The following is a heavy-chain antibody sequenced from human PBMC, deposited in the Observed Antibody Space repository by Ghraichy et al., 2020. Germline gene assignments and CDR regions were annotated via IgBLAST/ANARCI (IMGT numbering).Heavy chain of an antibody. Sequence: GGSLRLSCAASGFTFSSYGMSWVRQAPGKGLEWVSNIKQDGSDKSYVDSVKGRFTISRDNAKNSLYLQMNSLRAEDTAVYYCARDLKYNHSPLGYWGQGTLVT. D-gene: IGHD1-14*01. J-gene: IGHJ4*02. CDR2: IKQDGSDK. CDR3: ARDLKYNHSPLGY. V-gene: IGHV3-7*01. CDR1: GFTFSSYG.